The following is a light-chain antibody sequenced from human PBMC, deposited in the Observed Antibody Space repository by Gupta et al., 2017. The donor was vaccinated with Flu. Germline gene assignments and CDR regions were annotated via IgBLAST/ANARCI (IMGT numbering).Light chain of an antibody. V-gene: IGLV3-25*02. Sequence: SYELTQPPSVSVSPGQTARITCSGDALPKQYAYWYRQKPGQAPALVIYKDSERPSGIPEPFSGSSSATTVTFNITGAQAEDEADYYCQSAASNGNYPVWVLGGGTKLTVL. CDR1: ALPKQY. J-gene: IGLJ3*02. CDR3: QSAASNGNYPVWV. CDR2: KDS.